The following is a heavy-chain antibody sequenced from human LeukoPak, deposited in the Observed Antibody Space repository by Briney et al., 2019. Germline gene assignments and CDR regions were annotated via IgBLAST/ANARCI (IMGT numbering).Heavy chain of an antibody. Sequence: GGSLRLSCAASGITFSSYGMSWVRQAPGKGLEWVSVISGSGGSTYYADSVKGRFTISRDNSKNTLYLQMNSLRGEDTAVYYCAKETRYYDSSGYFRDYFDSWGQGTLVTVSS. V-gene: IGHV3-23*01. J-gene: IGHJ4*02. CDR2: ISGSGGST. D-gene: IGHD3-22*01. CDR1: GITFSSYG. CDR3: AKETRYYDSSGYFRDYFDS.